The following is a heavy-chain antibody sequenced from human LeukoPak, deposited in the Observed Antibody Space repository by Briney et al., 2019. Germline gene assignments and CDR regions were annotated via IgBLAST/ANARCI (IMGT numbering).Heavy chain of an antibody. CDR3: AGANKAAAGTVFDY. D-gene: IGHD6-13*01. CDR1: GGSFSGYY. CDR2: INHSGST. J-gene: IGHJ4*02. Sequence: PWETLSLTCAVYGGSFSGYYWSWIRQPPGKGLEWIGEINHSGSTNYNPHPMSRVSISVDESKNQFSLLLSSVTDADTAVYYCAGANKAAAGTVFDYWGQGTRVTVSS. V-gene: IGHV4-34*01.